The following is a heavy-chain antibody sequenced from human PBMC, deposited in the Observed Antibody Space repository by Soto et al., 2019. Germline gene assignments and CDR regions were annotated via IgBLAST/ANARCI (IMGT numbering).Heavy chain of an antibody. Sequence: QVQLVQSGAEVKKPGASVKVSCKASGYTFTSYDINWVRQATGQGLEWMGWMNPNSGNTGYAQKFQGRVTMTRNTSISTAYMELRSLRSEDTAVYYCARGVWDIVVVPDWFDPWGQGTLVTVSS. CDR2: MNPNSGNT. CDR1: GYTFTSYD. CDR3: ARGVWDIVVVPDWFDP. D-gene: IGHD2-2*01. V-gene: IGHV1-8*01. J-gene: IGHJ5*02.